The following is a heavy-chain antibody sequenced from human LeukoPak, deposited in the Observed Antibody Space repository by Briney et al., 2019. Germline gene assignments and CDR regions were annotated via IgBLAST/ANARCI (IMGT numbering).Heavy chain of an antibody. D-gene: IGHD6-19*01. CDR1: GGSFSGYY. V-gene: IGHV4-34*01. Sequence: SETLPLTCAVYGGSFSGYYWSWIRQPPGKGLEWIGEINHSGSTNYNPSLKSRVTISVDTSKNQFSLRLSSVTAADTAVYYCARGHSSGWRSYYFDYWGQGTLVTVSS. CDR3: ARGHSSGWRSYYFDY. J-gene: IGHJ4*02. CDR2: INHSGST.